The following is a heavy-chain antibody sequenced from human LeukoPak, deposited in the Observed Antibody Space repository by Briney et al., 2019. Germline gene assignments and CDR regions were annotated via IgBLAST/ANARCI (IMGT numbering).Heavy chain of an antibody. CDR2: INHSGST. CDR3: ARVKYYFDY. Sequence: PSETLSLTCAVYGGSFSGYYWSWIRQPPGKGLEWIGEINHSGSTNYNPSLKSQVTISVDTSKNQFSLKLSSVTAADTAVYYCARVKYYFDYWGQGTLVTVSS. CDR1: GGSFSGYY. J-gene: IGHJ4*02. V-gene: IGHV4-34*01.